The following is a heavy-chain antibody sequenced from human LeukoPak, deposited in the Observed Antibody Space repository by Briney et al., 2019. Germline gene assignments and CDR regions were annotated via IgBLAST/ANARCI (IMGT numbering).Heavy chain of an antibody. V-gene: IGHV3-9*01. CDR1: GITIDDYA. D-gene: IGHD3-22*01. Sequence: GGSLRLSCVASGITIDDYAMHWVRQAPGKGLEWVSGISWNGGSIGYADSVEGRYTISRDNAKSSLYLQMNSLRAEDTALYYCAKDSSRYYHGYYGMDVWGQGTTVTVSS. J-gene: IGHJ6*02. CDR2: ISWNGGSI. CDR3: AKDSSRYYHGYYGMDV.